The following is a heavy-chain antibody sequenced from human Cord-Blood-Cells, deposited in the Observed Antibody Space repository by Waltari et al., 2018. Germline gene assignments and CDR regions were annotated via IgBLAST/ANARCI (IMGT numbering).Heavy chain of an antibody. D-gene: IGHD5-18*01. Sequence: QVQLVQSGAEVKKPGSSVKVFGKASGGPFSRYAISWVRHAPGQGLEWMGGIIPIFGTANYAQKFQGRVTITADESTSTAYMELSSLRSEDTAVYYCARGKSGYSYGAFDIWGQGTMVTVSS. J-gene: IGHJ3*02. CDR2: IIPIFGTA. CDR3: ARGKSGYSYGAFDI. V-gene: IGHV1-69*12. CDR1: GGPFSRYA.